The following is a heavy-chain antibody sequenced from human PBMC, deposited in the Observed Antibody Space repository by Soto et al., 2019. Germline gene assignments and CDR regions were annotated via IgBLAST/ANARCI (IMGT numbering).Heavy chain of an antibody. CDR1: GGSISSYY. J-gene: IGHJ4*02. CDR3: ARAGYSGSYRIFYFDY. D-gene: IGHD1-26*01. Sequence: PSETLSLTCTVSGGSISSYYWSWIRQPPGKGLEWIGYIYYSGSTNYNPSLKSRVTISVDTSKNQFSLKLSSVTAADTAVYYCARAGYSGSYRIFYFDYWGQGTLVTVS. V-gene: IGHV4-59*01. CDR2: IYYSGST.